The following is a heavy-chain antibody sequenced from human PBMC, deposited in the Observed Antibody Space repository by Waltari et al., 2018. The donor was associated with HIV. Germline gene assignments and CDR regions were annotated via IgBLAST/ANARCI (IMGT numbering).Heavy chain of an antibody. D-gene: IGHD3-22*01. Sequence: VQLVESGGGLVQPGGSLRLSCAASGFTFSGSAIHWARQTSGRGVEWVGRIGRKMNNYGAEDAGSVKGRFTISRDDSENTACLQMNSLKVEGTAVYYCTNFWDGYPNWGQGTLVTVSS. CDR2: IGRKMNNYGA. CDR1: GFTFSGSA. CDR3: TNFWDGYPN. V-gene: IGHV3-73*01. J-gene: IGHJ4*02.